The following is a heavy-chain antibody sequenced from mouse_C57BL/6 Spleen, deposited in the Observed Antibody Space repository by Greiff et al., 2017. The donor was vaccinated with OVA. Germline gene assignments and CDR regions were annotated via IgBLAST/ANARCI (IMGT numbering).Heavy chain of an antibody. CDR2: IYPRSGNT. V-gene: IGHV1-81*01. D-gene: IGHD2-4*01. CDR3: ARYYDYDDYFDY. CDR1: GYTFTSYG. J-gene: IGHJ2*01. Sequence: VQLQESGAELARPGASVKLSCKASGYTFTSYGISWVKQRTGQGLEWIGEIYPRSGNTYYNEKFKGKATLTADKSSSTASMELRSLTSEDSAVYFCARYYDYDDYFDYWGQGTTLTVSS.